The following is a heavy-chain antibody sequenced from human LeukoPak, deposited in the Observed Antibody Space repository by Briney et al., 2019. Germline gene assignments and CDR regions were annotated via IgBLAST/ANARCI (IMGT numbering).Heavy chain of an antibody. CDR3: AREPPITPRDGHGLDL. CDR1: DNSISRGHY. CDR2: MHHSGSR. D-gene: IGHD3-16*01. J-gene: IGHJ3*01. Sequence: PSETLSLTCTVSDNSISRGHYWGWIRQPPGKGLEWIGGMHHSGSRYYNASLKSRVTIEVDMSKNQFSLKLTSVTAADTAVYYCAREPPITPRDGHGLDLWGRGTLVIVSS. V-gene: IGHV4-38-2*02.